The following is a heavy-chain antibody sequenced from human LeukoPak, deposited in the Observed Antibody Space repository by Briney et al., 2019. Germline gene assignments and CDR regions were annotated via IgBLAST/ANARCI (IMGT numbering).Heavy chain of an antibody. Sequence: GGSLRLSCAVSGFTFSSYAMSWVRQAPGRGLEWVSAISDSGENTYYADSVRGRFTISRDNSKNILYLQMSGLRAEETALYYCAKDSRRDLTGVVVPAAAFVNWGQGTLVTVSS. J-gene: IGHJ4*02. V-gene: IGHV3-23*01. CDR2: ISDSGENT. CDR3: AKDSRRDLTGVVVPAAAFVN. D-gene: IGHD2-2*01. CDR1: GFTFSSYA.